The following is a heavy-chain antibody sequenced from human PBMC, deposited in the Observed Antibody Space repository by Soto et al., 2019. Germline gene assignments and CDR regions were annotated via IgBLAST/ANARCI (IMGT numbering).Heavy chain of an antibody. CDR3: AKDLGYSSGWYGSYYFDY. Sequence: EVQLLESGGGLVQPGGSLRLSCAASGFTFSRYAMSWVRQAPGKGLEWVSAISGSGGSTYYADSVKGRFTISRDNSKNTLYLQMNSLRAEDTAVYYCAKDLGYSSGWYGSYYFDYWGQGTLVTVSS. CDR1: GFTFSRYA. D-gene: IGHD6-19*01. J-gene: IGHJ4*02. V-gene: IGHV3-23*01. CDR2: ISGSGGST.